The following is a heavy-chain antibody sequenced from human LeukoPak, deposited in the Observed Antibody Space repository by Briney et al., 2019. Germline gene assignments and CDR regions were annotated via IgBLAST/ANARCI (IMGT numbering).Heavy chain of an antibody. CDR1: GHTFTSYG. D-gene: IGHD3-22*01. CDR2: ISAYNGNT. J-gene: IGHJ4*02. V-gene: IGHV1-18*01. Sequence: GASVKVSCKASGHTFTSYGISWVRQAPGQGLEWMGWISAYNGNTNYAQKLQGRVTMTTDTSTSTAYMELRSLRSDDTAVYYCARVPWDYYDSSGYSNWGQGTLVTVSS. CDR3: ARVPWDYYDSSGYSN.